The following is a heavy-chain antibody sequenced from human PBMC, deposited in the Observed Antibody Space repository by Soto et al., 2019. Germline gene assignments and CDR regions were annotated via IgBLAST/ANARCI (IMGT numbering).Heavy chain of an antibody. V-gene: IGHV1-18*01. CDR1: GYTFTSYG. Sequence: ASVKVSGKASGYTFTSYGISWVRQDPGQGLEWMGWISAYNGNTNYAQKLQGRVTMTTDTSTSTAYMELRSLRSDDTAVYYCARGFELLDYYDSSGDWFDPWGQGTLATVSS. D-gene: IGHD3-22*01. CDR3: ARGFELLDYYDSSGDWFDP. CDR2: ISAYNGNT. J-gene: IGHJ5*02.